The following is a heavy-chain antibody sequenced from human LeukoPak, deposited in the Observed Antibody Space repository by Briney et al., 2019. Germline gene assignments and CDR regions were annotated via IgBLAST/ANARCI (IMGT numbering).Heavy chain of an antibody. J-gene: IGHJ6*03. D-gene: IGHD6-13*01. V-gene: IGHV1-2*02. CDR3: ARGGIAAAGHYYYYYMDV. CDR1: GYTFTGYY. Sequence: GASVKVSCKASGYTFTGYYTHWVRQAPGQGLEWMGWINPNSGGTNYAQKFQGRVTMTRDTSISTAYMELSRLRSDDTAVYYCARGGIAAAGHYYYYYMDVWGKGTTVTVSS. CDR2: INPNSGGT.